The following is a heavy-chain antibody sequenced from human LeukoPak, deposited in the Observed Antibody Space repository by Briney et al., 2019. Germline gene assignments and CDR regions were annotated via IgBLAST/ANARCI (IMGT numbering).Heavy chain of an antibody. D-gene: IGHD6-13*01. CDR3: ATGAGIAAAGPKADY. Sequence: ASVKVSCKASGGTFSSYAINWVRQAPGQGLEWMGIINPSGGSTSYAQKFQGRVTMTRDTSTSTVYMELSSLRSEDTAVYYCATGAGIAAAGPKADYWGQGTLVTVSS. J-gene: IGHJ4*02. V-gene: IGHV1-46*01. CDR1: GGTFSSYA. CDR2: INPSGGST.